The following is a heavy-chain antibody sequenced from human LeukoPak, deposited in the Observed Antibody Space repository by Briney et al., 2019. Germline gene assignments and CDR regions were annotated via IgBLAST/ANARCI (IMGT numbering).Heavy chain of an antibody. CDR3: ATALRLGDVRNYLFDF. CDR2: IRNDGKIK. D-gene: IGHD5-24*01. Sequence: PGGSLRLSCAASGFSFSDYGMHWGRQAPGKGLEWVTFIRNDGKIKYYADSAKGRFTISRDNSKNTLFLQMNSLNAEDTAVYYCATALRLGDVRNYLFDFWGQGTLVTVSS. CDR1: GFSFSDYG. V-gene: IGHV3-30*02. J-gene: IGHJ4*02.